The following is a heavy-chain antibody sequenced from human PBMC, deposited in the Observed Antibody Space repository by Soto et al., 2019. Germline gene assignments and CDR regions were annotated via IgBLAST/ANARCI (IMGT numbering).Heavy chain of an antibody. CDR3: ARDRKQQLECDY. CDR1: GYTFTSYA. Sequence: QVQLVQSGAEVKKPGASVKVSCKASGYTFTSYAMHWVRQAPGQRLEWMGWINAGNGNTKYSQKFQGRVTITRDTSASTAYMELSSLRSEDTAVYYCARDRKQQLECDYWGQGTLVTVSS. D-gene: IGHD6-13*01. V-gene: IGHV1-3*01. J-gene: IGHJ4*02. CDR2: INAGNGNT.